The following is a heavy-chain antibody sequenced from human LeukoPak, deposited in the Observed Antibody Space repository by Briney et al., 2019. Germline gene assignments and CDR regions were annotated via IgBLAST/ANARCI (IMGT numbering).Heavy chain of an antibody. CDR1: GGSISSFY. D-gene: IGHD1-1*01. CDR2: IYYSGST. J-gene: IGHJ5*02. Sequence: SSETLSLTCTVSGGSISSFYWSWIRQPPGKGLEWIGYIYYSGSTNYNPSLKSRVTISVDTSKNQFSLKLSSVTAADTAVYYCARHGTSGTNLNWFDPWGQGTLVTVSS. CDR3: ARHGTSGTNLNWFDP. V-gene: IGHV4-59*01.